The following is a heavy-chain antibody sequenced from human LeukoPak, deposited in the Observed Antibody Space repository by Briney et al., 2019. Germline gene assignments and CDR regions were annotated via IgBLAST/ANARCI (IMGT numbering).Heavy chain of an antibody. CDR1: GGSISSGSYY. Sequence: SETLSLTCTVSGGSISSGSYYWSWIRQPAGKGLEWIGRIYTSGSTNYNPSLKSRVTISVDTSKNQFSLKLSSVTAADTAVYYCARQGSQYYYDSSGSPVGDWGQGTLVTVSS. D-gene: IGHD3-22*01. CDR2: IYTSGST. CDR3: ARQGSQYYYDSSGSPVGD. J-gene: IGHJ4*02. V-gene: IGHV4-61*02.